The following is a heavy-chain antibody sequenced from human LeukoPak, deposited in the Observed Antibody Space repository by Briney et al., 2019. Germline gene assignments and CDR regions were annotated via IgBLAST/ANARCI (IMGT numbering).Heavy chain of an antibody. CDR1: GYSISSGYY. V-gene: IGHV4-38-2*02. J-gene: IGHJ4*01. CDR2: IYHSGST. D-gene: IGHD3-22*01. CDR3: ARGSAYDSSGYYYGRPGY. Sequence: SETLSLTCTVSGYSISSGYYWGWIRQPPGKGLEWIGSIYHSGSTYYNPSLKSRVTISVDTSKNQFSLKLSSVTAADTAVYYCARGSAYDSSGYYYGRPGYWGQGTLVTVSS.